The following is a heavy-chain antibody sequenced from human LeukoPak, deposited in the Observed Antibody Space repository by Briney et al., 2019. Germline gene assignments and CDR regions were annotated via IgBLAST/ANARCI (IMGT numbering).Heavy chain of an antibody. Sequence: RASVKVSCKASGYTFIRYGISWVRQAPGQGLEWMGWISPYNGNTNYPQKLQGRVTMTTDTSTSTAFMGLRSLRSDDTAVYYCGVTTNMGGYYYYGMDVWGQGTTVTVSS. CDR3: GVTTNMGGYYYYGMDV. CDR2: ISPYNGNT. J-gene: IGHJ6*02. V-gene: IGHV1-18*01. D-gene: IGHD4-17*01. CDR1: GYTFIRYG.